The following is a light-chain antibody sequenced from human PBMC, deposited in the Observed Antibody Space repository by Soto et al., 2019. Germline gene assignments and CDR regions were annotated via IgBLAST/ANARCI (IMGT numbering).Light chain of an antibody. CDR2: GAS. J-gene: IGKJ1*01. Sequence: EIVLTQSPGTLSLSPGERATLSCRASQSVSSSYLAWYQQKPGQAPRLLIYGASSRATGIPVRFSGSGSGTDFPLTISRLEPEDVAVYYCQQYGSSPPWTFGQGTKVEIK. V-gene: IGKV3-20*01. CDR3: QQYGSSPPWT. CDR1: QSVSSSY.